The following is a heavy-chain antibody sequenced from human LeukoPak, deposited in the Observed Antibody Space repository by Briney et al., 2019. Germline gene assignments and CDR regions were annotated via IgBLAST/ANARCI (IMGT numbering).Heavy chain of an antibody. V-gene: IGHV1-46*01. CDR2: INPSGGST. Sequence: ASVKVSCKASGYTFTSYYMHWVRQAPGQGLGWMGIINPSGGSTSYAQKFQGRVTMTRDTSMSTVYMELSSLRSEDTAVYYCARGIEQLWLQNWFDPWGQGTLVTVSS. J-gene: IGHJ5*02. CDR3: ARGIEQLWLQNWFDP. D-gene: IGHD5-18*01. CDR1: GYTFTSYY.